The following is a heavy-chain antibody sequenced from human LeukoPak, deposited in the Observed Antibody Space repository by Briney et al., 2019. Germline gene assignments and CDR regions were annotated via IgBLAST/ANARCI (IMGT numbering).Heavy chain of an antibody. V-gene: IGHV3-30*18. D-gene: IGHD3-10*01. Sequence: GGSLRLSCAASGFTFSSYGMHWVRQAPGKGLEWVAVISYDGSNKYYADSVKGRFTISRDNSKNTLYLQMNSLRAEDTAVYCCAKPSPTLLWFGELNYWGQGTLVTVSS. CDR1: GFTFSSYG. CDR2: ISYDGSNK. J-gene: IGHJ4*02. CDR3: AKPSPTLLWFGELNY.